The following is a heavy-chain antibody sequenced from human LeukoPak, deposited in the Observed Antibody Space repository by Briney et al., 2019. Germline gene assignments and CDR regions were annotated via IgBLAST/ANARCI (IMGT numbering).Heavy chain of an antibody. J-gene: IGHJ3*02. V-gene: IGHV1-69*05. CDR3: ARDRSIAARPADAFDI. Sequence: GASVKVSCKASGGTFSSYAISWVRQAPGQRLEWMGGIIPIFGTANYAQKFQGRVTITTDESTSTAYMELSSLRSEDTAVYYCARDRSIAARPADAFDIWGQGTMVTVSS. CDR1: GGTFSSYA. CDR2: IIPIFGTA. D-gene: IGHD6-6*01.